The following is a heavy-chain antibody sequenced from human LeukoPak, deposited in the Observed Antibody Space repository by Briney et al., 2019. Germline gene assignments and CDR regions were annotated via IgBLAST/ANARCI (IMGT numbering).Heavy chain of an antibody. J-gene: IGHJ6*02. V-gene: IGHV3-66*01. CDR3: ARAPCSGGSCRRHPLYYYYYGMDV. D-gene: IGHD2-15*01. CDR1: GFTVSSNY. CDR2: IYSGGST. Sequence: SGGSLRLSCAASGFTVSSNYMSWVRQAPGKGLEWVSVIYSGGSTYYADSVKGRFTISRDNSKNTLYLQMNSLRAEDTAVYYCARAPCSGGSCRRHPLYYYYYGMDVWGQGTTVTVSS.